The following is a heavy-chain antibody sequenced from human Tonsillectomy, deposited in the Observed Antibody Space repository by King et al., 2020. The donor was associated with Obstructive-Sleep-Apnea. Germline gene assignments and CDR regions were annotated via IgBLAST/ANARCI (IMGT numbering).Heavy chain of an antibody. CDR3: AKAIAVAAPAQGVDY. D-gene: IGHD6-19*01. J-gene: IGHJ4*02. V-gene: IGHV3-43D*03. CDR2: FMWGGGCT. CDR1: GFTFDDYA. Sequence: VQLVQSGGVVVQPGGSLRLSCAASGFTFDDYAMHWVRQAPGKGLEWGSLFMWGGGCTYYADSLKGRFTISRDNSKNSLYLQMNSLRAEDTALYYCAKAIAVAAPAQGVDYWGQGTLVTVSS.